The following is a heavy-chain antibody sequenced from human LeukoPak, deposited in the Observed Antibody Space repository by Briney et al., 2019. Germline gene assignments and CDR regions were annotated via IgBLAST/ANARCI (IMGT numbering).Heavy chain of an antibody. D-gene: IGHD6-19*01. CDR1: GGSFSGYY. CDR3: ARGSAVAGTGDY. J-gene: IGHJ4*02. V-gene: IGHV4-34*01. Sequence: SETLSLTCAVYGGSFSGYYWSWIRQPPGKGLEWIGEINHSGSTNYNPSLKSRVTISVDTSKNQFSLKLGSVTAADTAVYYCARGSAVAGTGDYWGQGTLVTVSS. CDR2: INHSGST.